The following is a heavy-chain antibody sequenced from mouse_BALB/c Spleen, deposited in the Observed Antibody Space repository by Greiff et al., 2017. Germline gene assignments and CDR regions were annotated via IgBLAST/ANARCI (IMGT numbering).Heavy chain of an antibody. V-gene: IGHV5-6*01. CDR3: ARGGRDAMDY. J-gene: IGHJ4*01. CDR2: ISSGGSYT. Sequence: EVKLVESGGDLVKPGGSLKLSCAASGFTFSSYGMSWVRQTPDKRLEWVATISSGGSYTYYPDSVKGRFTISRDNAKNTLYLQMSSLKSEDTAMYYCARGGRDAMDYWGQGTSVTVSS. CDR1: GFTFSSYG.